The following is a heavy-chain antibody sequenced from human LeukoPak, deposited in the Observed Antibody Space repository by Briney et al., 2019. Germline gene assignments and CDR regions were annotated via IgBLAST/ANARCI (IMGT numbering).Heavy chain of an antibody. V-gene: IGHV3-74*01. CDR1: GFIFSLYC. CDR3: VRDFRSADY. J-gene: IGHJ4*02. Sequence: PGGSLRLSCAASGFIFSLYCMHWVRQAPGKGPMWVSRICPDGTGISYADSVKARFTTSRDSAKNTVYLQMNGLREEDTAVYYCVRDFRSADYWGQGTLVTVSS. CDR2: ICPDGTGI.